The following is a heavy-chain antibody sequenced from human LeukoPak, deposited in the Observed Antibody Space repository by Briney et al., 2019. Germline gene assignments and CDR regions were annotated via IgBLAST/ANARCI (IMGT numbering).Heavy chain of an antibody. D-gene: IGHD4-11*01. CDR3: VRDLNTVTTAFFVY. V-gene: IGHV3-11*04. J-gene: IGHJ4*02. Sequence: PGGSLRLSCSASGFPFSDYYKSWVRQDPGKGLEWGSYISSSGSTIYYADSVKGRFTISRDNAKNSLYLQMNSLRAEDTAVYYCVRDLNTVTTAFFVYWGQGTLVTVSS. CDR2: ISSSGSTI. CDR1: GFPFSDYY.